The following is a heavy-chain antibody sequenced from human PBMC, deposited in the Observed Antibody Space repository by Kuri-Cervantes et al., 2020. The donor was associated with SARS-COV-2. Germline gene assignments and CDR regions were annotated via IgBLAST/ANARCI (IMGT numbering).Heavy chain of an antibody. CDR2: LSNDGAHE. V-gene: IGHV3-30*18. Sequence: GESLKISCAASGFTFRSSGTHWVRQALGKGLEWVALLSNDGAHEYYADSVKGRFTISRDNFKNTLFLQMNSLRSEDTAMYYCAKGGDFWSGFTYFDSCGPGTLVTVSS. D-gene: IGHD3-3*01. J-gene: IGHJ4*02. CDR3: AKGGDFWSGFTYFDS. CDR1: GFTFRSSG.